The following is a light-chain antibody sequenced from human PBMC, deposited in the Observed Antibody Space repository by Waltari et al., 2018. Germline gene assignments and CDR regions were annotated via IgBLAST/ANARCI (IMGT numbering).Light chain of an antibody. CDR1: KSVTSIS. V-gene: IGKV3-20*01. J-gene: IGKJ4*01. Sequence: EIVLTQSPGTLSLSPGERATLSCRASKSVTSISLTWYQQKVGQAPRLLIYGTSSRATGIPDRFSGSGSGTDFTLTISRLEPEDFAVYYCQQYDGEVATFGGGTKVEI. CDR2: GTS. CDR3: QQYDGEVAT.